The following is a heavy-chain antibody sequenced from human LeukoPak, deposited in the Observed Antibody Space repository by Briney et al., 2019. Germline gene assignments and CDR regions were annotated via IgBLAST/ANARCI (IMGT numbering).Heavy chain of an antibody. D-gene: IGHD1-26*01. CDR2: ISSSSTYI. J-gene: IGHJ4*02. CDR1: GFTFSTYS. V-gene: IGHV3-21*01. Sequence: GGSLRLSCAASGFTFSTYSMNWVRQAPGQGLEWVSSISSSSTYIYYADSVKGRFTISRDNAKNSLYLQMNSLRAEDMAVYYCAREVLIVGATYFDYWGQGTLVTVSS. CDR3: AREVLIVGATYFDY.